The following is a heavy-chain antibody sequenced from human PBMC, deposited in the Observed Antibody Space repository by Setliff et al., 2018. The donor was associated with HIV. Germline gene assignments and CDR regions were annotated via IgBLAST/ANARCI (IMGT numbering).Heavy chain of an antibody. V-gene: IGHV3-21*01. D-gene: IGHD3-10*01. CDR2: IDRGHNYM. CDR1: GFSFSSYT. J-gene: IGHJ4*02. CDR3: ARDLGFGYYYRSGSVYFDY. Sequence: GESLKISCAAPGFSFSSYTMNWVRQTPGKGLEWVSSIDRGHNYMYYADSVKGRFTISRDNAKNSLYLEMNSLRADDTAVYYCARDLGFGYYYRSGSVYFDYWGQGTLVTVSS.